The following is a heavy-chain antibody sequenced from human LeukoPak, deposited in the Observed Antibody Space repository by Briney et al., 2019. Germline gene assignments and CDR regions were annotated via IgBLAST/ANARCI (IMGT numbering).Heavy chain of an antibody. CDR1: GFTFSSYS. D-gene: IGHD3-22*01. V-gene: IGHV3-66*01. CDR2: IYSDNT. CDR3: ARGRYYDSSGPYYFDY. J-gene: IGHJ4*02. Sequence: GGSLRLSCAASGFTFSSYSMNWVRQAPGKGLEWVSFIYSDNTHYSDSVKGRFTISRDNSKNTLYLQMNSLRAEDTAVYYCARGRYYDSSGPYYFDYWGQGTLVTVSS.